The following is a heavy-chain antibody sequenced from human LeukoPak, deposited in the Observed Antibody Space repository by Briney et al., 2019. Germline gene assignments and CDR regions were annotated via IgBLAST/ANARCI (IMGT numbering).Heavy chain of an antibody. Sequence: SETLSLTCTVSGGSISSCYGSWIRQPPGKGLEWIGYIYYSGSTSYNPSLKSRVTISVDTSRNQFSLKLSSVTAADTAVYYCASGADYSNYYFDYWGQGTLVTVSS. CDR3: ASGADYSNYYFDY. CDR1: GGSISSCY. D-gene: IGHD4-11*01. V-gene: IGHV4-59*01. CDR2: IYYSGST. J-gene: IGHJ4*02.